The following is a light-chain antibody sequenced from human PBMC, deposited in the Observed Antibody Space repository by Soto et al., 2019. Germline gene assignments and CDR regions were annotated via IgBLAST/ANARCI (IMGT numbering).Light chain of an antibody. Sequence: AIQMTQSPSSLSASVGDRLTITCRASQGVSNDVGWYQQKPGKAPRLLIYAASTLQSGVPSRFSGSQSATDFTLTISSLQPEDFATYYCLQDFAYPLTFGGGTKVEIK. CDR2: AAS. CDR3: LQDFAYPLT. J-gene: IGKJ4*01. CDR1: QGVSND. V-gene: IGKV1-6*01.